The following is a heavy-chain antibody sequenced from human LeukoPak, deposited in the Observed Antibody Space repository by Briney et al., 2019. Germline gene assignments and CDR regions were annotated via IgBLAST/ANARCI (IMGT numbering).Heavy chain of an antibody. CDR1: GFTFSRYT. CDR2: ISGTTNYI. D-gene: IGHD3-16*02. CDR3: ARASEGFGGLIASLDY. V-gene: IGHV3-21*01. J-gene: IGHJ4*02. Sequence: PGGSLRLSCAASGFTFSRYTMNWVRQAPGKGLEWVSSISGTTNYIYYADPLKGRFTISRDNAKNSPFLQMNSLRAEDTAAYYCARASEGFGGLIASLDYWGQRILVTVSS.